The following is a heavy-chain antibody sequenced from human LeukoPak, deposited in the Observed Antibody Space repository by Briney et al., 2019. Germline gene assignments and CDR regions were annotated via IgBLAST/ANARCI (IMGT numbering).Heavy chain of an antibody. D-gene: IGHD4-23*01. J-gene: IGHJ4*02. Sequence: RTGRSLRLSCAASGFTFSSYAMHWVRQAPGKGLEWVAVISYDGNYADSVKGRFTISRDNSKNTLYLQMNSLRAEDTAVYYCARDVGATSTTVGSYWGQGTLATVSS. CDR2: ISYDG. CDR3: ARDVGATSTTVGSY. CDR1: GFTFSSYA. V-gene: IGHV3-30*04.